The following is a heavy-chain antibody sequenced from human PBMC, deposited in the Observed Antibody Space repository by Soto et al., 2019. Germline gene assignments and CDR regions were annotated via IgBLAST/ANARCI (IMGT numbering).Heavy chain of an antibody. V-gene: IGHV3-7*01. J-gene: IGHJ4*02. D-gene: IGHD3-10*02. Sequence: PGGSLRLSCAASGFTFTTYWMNWVRQAPGKGLEWVANIKQDGSEMYYVDSVKGRFTISRDNAKNSLYLQMNSLRAEDTAVYYCTGNYSSRGLDYWGQGALVTVSS. CDR1: GFTFTTYW. CDR2: IKQDGSEM. CDR3: TGNYSSRGLDY.